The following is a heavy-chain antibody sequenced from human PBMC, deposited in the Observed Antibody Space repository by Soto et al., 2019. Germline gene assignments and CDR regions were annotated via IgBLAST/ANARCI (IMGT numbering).Heavy chain of an antibody. J-gene: IGHJ3*02. CDR1: GGTFSSYA. Sequence: ASVKVSCKASGGTFSSYAISWVRQAPGQGLEWMGGIIPIFGTANYAQKFQGRVTITADESTSTAYMELSSLRSEDTAVYYCATYLDTLDAFDIWGQGTMVTVSS. CDR2: IIPIFGTA. D-gene: IGHD2-2*02. CDR3: ATYLDTLDAFDI. V-gene: IGHV1-69*13.